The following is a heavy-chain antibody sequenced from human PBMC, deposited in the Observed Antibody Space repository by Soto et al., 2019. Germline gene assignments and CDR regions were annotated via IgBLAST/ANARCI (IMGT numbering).Heavy chain of an antibody. CDR1: GFTFSSYA. V-gene: IGHV3-23*01. D-gene: IGHD5-18*01. Sequence: GGSLRLSCAASGFTFSSYAMSWVRQPPGKGLEWVSVISGSGGSIYYADSVKGRFTISRDNSKNTLYLQMDSLRAEDTAVYYCAKGTGRYSTYGLDVWGQGTTVTVSS. J-gene: IGHJ6*02. CDR2: ISGSGGSI. CDR3: AKGTGRYSTYGLDV.